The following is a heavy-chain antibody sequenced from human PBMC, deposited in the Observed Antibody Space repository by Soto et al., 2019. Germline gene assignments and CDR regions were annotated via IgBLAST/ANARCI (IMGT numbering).Heavy chain of an antibody. D-gene: IGHD3-22*01. CDR3: ARVWYYYDSSGYWYFDL. V-gene: IGHV1-18*01. J-gene: IGHJ2*01. CDR2: ISAYNGNT. CDR1: GYTFTSYG. Sequence: ASVKVSCKASGYTFTSYGISWVRQAPGQGLEWMGWISAYNGNTNYAQKLQGRVTMTTDTSTSTAYMELRSLRSDDTAVYYCARVWYYYDSSGYWYFDLWGRGTMVIVSS.